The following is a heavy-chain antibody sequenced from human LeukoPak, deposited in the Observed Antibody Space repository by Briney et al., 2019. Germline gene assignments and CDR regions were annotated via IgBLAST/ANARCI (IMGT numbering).Heavy chain of an antibody. CDR2: ISGGGSNI. J-gene: IGHJ6*02. V-gene: IGHV3-48*03. CDR3: ARTPTYGFWSGYTLDV. CDR1: GFTFSTYE. Sequence: GGSLRLSCATSGFTFSTYEMNWARQAPGKGLEWVSYISGGGSNIYYADAVKSRFTVSRDDAKNSLYLQMNSLRAEDTAVYYCARTPTYGFWSGYTLDVWGQGTTVTVSS. D-gene: IGHD3-3*01.